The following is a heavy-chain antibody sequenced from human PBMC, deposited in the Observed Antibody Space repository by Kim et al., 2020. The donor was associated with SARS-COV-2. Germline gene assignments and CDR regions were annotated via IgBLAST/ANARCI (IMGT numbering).Heavy chain of an antibody. V-gene: IGHV3-7*01. J-gene: IGHJ6*02. CDR1: GFTFSSYW. Sequence: GGSLRLSCAASGFTFSSYWMSWVRQAPGKGLEWVANIKQDGSEKYYVDSVKGRFTISRDNAKNSLYLQMNSLRAEDTAVYYCARPYAAAGTRGPAAWWDVWGQGTTVTVSS. CDR2: IKQDGSEK. CDR3: ARPYAAAGTRGPAAWWDV. D-gene: IGHD6-13*01.